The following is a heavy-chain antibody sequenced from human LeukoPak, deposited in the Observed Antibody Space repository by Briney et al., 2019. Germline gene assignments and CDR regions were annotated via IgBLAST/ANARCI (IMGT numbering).Heavy chain of an antibody. CDR1: GYSFTSYW. D-gene: IGHD3-10*01. V-gene: IGHV5-51*01. Sequence: GESLKISCKGSGYSFTSYWIGWVRQMPGKGLEWMGIIYPGDSDTRYSPSFRGQVTISADKSISTAYLQWSSLKASDTAMYYCARLIMVRGASDYYYYYMDVWGKGTTVTVSS. CDR2: IYPGDSDT. CDR3: ARLIMVRGASDYYYYYMDV. J-gene: IGHJ6*03.